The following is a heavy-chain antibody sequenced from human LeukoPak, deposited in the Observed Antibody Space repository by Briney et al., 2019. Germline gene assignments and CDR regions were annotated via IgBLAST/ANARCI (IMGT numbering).Heavy chain of an antibody. CDR2: INPNSGGT. Sequence: ASVKVSCKASGYTFTGYYMHWVRQAPGQGLEWMGWINPNSGGTNYAQKFQGRVTMTRDTSISTAYMELSRLRSDDTAVYYCARDPTRVHSGSYYSWFDPWGQGTLATVSS. J-gene: IGHJ5*02. V-gene: IGHV1-2*02. CDR3: ARDPTRVHSGSYYSWFDP. D-gene: IGHD1-26*01. CDR1: GYTFTGYY.